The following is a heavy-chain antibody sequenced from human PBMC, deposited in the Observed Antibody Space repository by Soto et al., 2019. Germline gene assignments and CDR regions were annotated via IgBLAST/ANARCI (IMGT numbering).Heavy chain of an antibody. CDR3: ARAGYSSSWYRTADHFAY. CDR1: GYTFTSYG. V-gene: IGHV1-18*01. J-gene: IGHJ4*02. Sequence: ASVKVSCKASGYTFTSYGISWVRQAPGQGLEWMGWISAYNGNTNYAQKLQGRVTMTTDTSTSTAYMELRSLRSDDTAVYYCARAGYSSSWYRTADHFAYSAQGTLVPVSS. D-gene: IGHD6-13*01. CDR2: ISAYNGNT.